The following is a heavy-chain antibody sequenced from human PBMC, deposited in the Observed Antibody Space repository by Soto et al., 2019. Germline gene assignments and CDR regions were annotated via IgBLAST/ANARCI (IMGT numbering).Heavy chain of an antibody. V-gene: IGHV4-59*01. D-gene: IGHD3-22*01. CDR3: ARDGYYDSSGYYLGPLFDP. J-gene: IGHJ5*02. CDR1: VGSISSYY. Sequence: PSETLSLTCTVSVGSISSYYWTWIWQPPGKGLEWIGYIYYSGSTNYNPSLKSRVTISVDTSKNQFSLKLSSVTAADTAVYYCARDGYYDSSGYYLGPLFDPWGQGTLVTVSS. CDR2: IYYSGST.